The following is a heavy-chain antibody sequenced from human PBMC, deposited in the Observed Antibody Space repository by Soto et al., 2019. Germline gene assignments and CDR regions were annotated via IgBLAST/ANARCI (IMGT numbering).Heavy chain of an antibody. Sequence: TLSLTCAVYGGSFSGYYWTWIRQPPGTGLEWIGEINHSGSTNYNPSLKSRVTISVDTSKNQFSLKLISVTAADTAKYFCAREGNLGRWLQPLDFWGQGTLVTVSS. V-gene: IGHV4-34*09. CDR3: AREGNLGRWLQPLDF. J-gene: IGHJ4*02. D-gene: IGHD5-12*01. CDR2: INHSGST. CDR1: GGSFSGYY.